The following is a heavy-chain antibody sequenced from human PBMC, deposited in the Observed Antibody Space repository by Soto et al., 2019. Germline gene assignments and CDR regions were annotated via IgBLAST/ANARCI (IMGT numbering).Heavy chain of an antibody. CDR1: GFTFSSYS. CDR3: ARDRSLMVVPSYYYYGMDV. Sequence: GGSLRLSCAASGFTFSSYSMNWVRQARGKGLEWVSSISSSSSYIYYADSVKGRFTISRDNAKNSLYLQMNSLRAEDTAVYYCARDRSLMVVPSYYYYGMDVWGQGTTVTVSS. CDR2: ISSSSSYI. D-gene: IGHD2-2*01. J-gene: IGHJ6*02. V-gene: IGHV3-21*01.